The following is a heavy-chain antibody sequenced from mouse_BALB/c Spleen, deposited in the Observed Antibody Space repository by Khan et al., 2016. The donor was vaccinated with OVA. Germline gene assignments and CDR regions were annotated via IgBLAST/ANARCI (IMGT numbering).Heavy chain of an antibody. CDR1: GYTFTSNT. CDR3: TRRTTGYAMDY. Sequence: VQLQESGAELARPGASVKMSCKTSGYTFTSNTMHWVKQRPGQGLEWIGYINPRSDYTIYSQKFKDKATLTADISSGTAYMQLSSLTSDDSAVYYCTRRTTGYAMDYWGQGTSVTVSS. J-gene: IGHJ4*01. D-gene: IGHD2-14*01. CDR2: INPRSDYT. V-gene: IGHV1-4*01.